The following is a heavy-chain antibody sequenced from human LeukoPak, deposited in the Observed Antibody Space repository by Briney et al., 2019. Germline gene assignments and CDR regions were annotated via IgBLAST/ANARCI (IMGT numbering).Heavy chain of an antibody. D-gene: IGHD5-18*01. Sequence: PGGSLRLSCAASGFTVSSNSLSWVRQAPGKGLEWVSLIYSGGSTYYADSVKGRFTFSRDNSKNTLYLQMNSLSAEDTAVYYCARERRGYSYDRPPKGADAFDIWGQGTMVTVSS. V-gene: IGHV3-53*01. CDR1: GFTVSSNS. J-gene: IGHJ3*02. CDR2: IYSGGST. CDR3: ARERRGYSYDRPPKGADAFDI.